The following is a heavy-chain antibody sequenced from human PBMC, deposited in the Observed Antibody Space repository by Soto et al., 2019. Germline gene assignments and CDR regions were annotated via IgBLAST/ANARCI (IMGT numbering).Heavy chain of an antibody. Sequence: GASVKVSCKASGDTFTSYGISWVRQAPGQGLEWMGWISAYNGNTNYAQKLQGRVTMTTDTSTSTAYMELRSLRSDDTAVYYCARDFRVDILTGRPFDYWGQGTLVTVSS. D-gene: IGHD3-9*01. V-gene: IGHV1-18*01. CDR1: GDTFTSYG. J-gene: IGHJ4*02. CDR3: ARDFRVDILTGRPFDY. CDR2: ISAYNGNT.